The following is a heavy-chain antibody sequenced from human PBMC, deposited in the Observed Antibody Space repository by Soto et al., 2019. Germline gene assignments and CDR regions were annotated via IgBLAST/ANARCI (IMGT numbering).Heavy chain of an antibody. CDR2: IDNAGSSV. J-gene: IGHJ6*02. V-gene: IGHV3-74*01. CDR1: GFTFSSYW. D-gene: IGHD1-26*01. Sequence: EVQLVESGGGLVQPGGSLRLSCAASGFTFSSYWMHWVRQAPGKGLVWVSRIDNAGSSVRYADSVKGRFTISRDNAKNTLYLQMNSLRGEDTAVYYCTRVGGSVSGMDVWGQGTTVTVSS. CDR3: TRVGGSVSGMDV.